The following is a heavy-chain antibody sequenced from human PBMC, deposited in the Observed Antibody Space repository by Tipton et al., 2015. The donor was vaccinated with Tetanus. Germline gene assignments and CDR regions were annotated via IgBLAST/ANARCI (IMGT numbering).Heavy chain of an antibody. D-gene: IGHD1-14*01. J-gene: IGHJ5*02. CDR1: RSTFSDFY. CDR2: ISGGGTTI. CDR3: TGNHRFFTNQTS. V-gene: IGHV3-11*01. Sequence: SLRLSCAASRSTFSDFYMGWIRQAPGKGLEWVSYISGGGTTIYYTDSVKGRFTISRDNAKKSLFLQMNSLRAEDSAVYYCTGNHRFFTNQTSWGQGTLVTVSS.